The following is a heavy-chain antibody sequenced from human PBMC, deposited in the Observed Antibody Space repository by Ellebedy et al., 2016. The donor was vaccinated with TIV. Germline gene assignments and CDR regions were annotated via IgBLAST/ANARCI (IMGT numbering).Heavy chain of an antibody. CDR1: GFTFSSYS. J-gene: IGHJ3*02. CDR2: ISSSSSTI. Sequence: GESLKISCAASGFTFSSYSMNWVRQAPGKGLEWVSYISSSSSTIYYADSVKGRFTISRDNAKNSLYLQMNSLRAEDTAVYYCARSDCSGGSCSFDAFDIWGQGTMVTVSS. D-gene: IGHD2-15*01. V-gene: IGHV3-48*01. CDR3: ARSDCSGGSCSFDAFDI.